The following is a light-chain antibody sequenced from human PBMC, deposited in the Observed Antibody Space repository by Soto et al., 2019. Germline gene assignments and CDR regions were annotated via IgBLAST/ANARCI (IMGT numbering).Light chain of an antibody. CDR1: QSISSW. CDR3: QQYNSYSPFT. V-gene: IGKV1-5*03. CDR2: KAS. J-gene: IGKJ5*01. Sequence: DIQMTQSPSTLSVSVGERVTITCRASQSISSWLAWYQQKPGKAPKLLIYKASSLESGVPSRFSGSGSGTEFTLTISSLQPDDFATYYCQQYNSYSPFTFGQGTRLEIK.